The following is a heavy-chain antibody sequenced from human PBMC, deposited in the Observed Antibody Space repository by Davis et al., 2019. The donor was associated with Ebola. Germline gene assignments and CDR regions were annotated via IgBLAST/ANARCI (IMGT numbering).Heavy chain of an antibody. V-gene: IGHV4-61*05. CDR3: ARPPAYAWFDP. J-gene: IGHJ5*02. CDR2: IYYSGST. CDR1: GGSISSSSYY. Sequence: GSLRLSCTVSGGSISSSSYYWGWIRQPPGKGLEWIGYIYYSGSTNYNPSLKSRVTISVDTSKNQFSLKLSSVTAADTAVYYCARPPAYAWFDPWGQGTLVTVSS. D-gene: IGHD2-21*01.